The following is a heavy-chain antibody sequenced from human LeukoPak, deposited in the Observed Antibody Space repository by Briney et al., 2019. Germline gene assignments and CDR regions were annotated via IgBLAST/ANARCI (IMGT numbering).Heavy chain of an antibody. D-gene: IGHD6-13*01. CDR1: GFTFSSYA. J-gene: IGHJ4*02. CDR3: ARGGTYSNSWYYFDY. CDR2: ISGSGGST. Sequence: GGSLRLSCAASGFTFSSYAMSWVRQAPGKGLEWVSGISGSGGSTYYADSVKGRFTISRDNSKNTLYLQMNSLRAEDTAVYYCARGGTYSNSWYYFDYWGQGTLVTVPS. V-gene: IGHV3-23*01.